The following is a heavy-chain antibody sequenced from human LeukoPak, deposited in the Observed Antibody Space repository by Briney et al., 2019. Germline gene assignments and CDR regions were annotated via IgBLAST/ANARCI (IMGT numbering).Heavy chain of an antibody. J-gene: IGHJ3*02. V-gene: IGHV3-23*01. Sequence: GGSLRLSCAASGFTFSSYAMSWVRQAPGKGLEWVSGISASGGNTYYADSVKGRFTISRDNAKNSLYLQMNSLRAEDTALYYCAKDILTGYSAFDIWGQGTMVTVSS. CDR3: AKDILTGYSAFDI. D-gene: IGHD3-9*01. CDR1: GFTFSSYA. CDR2: ISASGGNT.